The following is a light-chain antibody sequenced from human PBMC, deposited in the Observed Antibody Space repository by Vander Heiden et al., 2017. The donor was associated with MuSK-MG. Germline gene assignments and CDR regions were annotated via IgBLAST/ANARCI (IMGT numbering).Light chain of an antibody. J-gene: IGKJ4*01. CDR3: QQSYSTPIT. CDR2: AAS. CDR1: QSISSY. V-gene: IGKV1-39*01. Sequence: SASVGDRVTITCRASQSISSYLNWYQQKPGKAPKLLIYAASSLQSGVPSRFSGSGSGTDFTLTISSLQPEDFATYYCQQSYSTPITFGGGTKVEIK.